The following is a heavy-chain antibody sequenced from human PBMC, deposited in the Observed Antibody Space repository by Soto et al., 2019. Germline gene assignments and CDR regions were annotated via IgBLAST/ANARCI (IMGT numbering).Heavy chain of an antibody. CDR3: ARGGFYDSSGARNYYYYGMNV. V-gene: IGHV1-2*04. CDR1: GYTFTGYY. D-gene: IGHD3-22*01. J-gene: IGHJ6*02. Sequence: EASVKVSCKASGYTFTGYYMHWVRQAPGQGLEWMGWINPNSGGTNYAQKFQGWVTMTRDTSISTAYMELSRLRSDDTAVYYCARGGFYDSSGARNYYYYGMNVWGQGTTVTVSS. CDR2: INPNSGGT.